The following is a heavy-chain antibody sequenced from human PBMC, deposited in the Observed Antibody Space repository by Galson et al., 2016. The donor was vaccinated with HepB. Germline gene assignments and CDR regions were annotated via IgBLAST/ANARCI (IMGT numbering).Heavy chain of an antibody. CDR1: GFTFSSFW. V-gene: IGHV3-23*01. CDR2: ISWNSGSI. J-gene: IGHJ4*02. Sequence: SLRLSCAASGFTFSSFWMSWVRQAPGKGLEWVSGISWNSGSIGYADSVKGRFTISRDNSKSTLYLQMNSLTGEDTAVYYCAKDTRGYSSDWGQGTLVTVSP. D-gene: IGHD3-22*01. CDR3: AKDTRGYSSD.